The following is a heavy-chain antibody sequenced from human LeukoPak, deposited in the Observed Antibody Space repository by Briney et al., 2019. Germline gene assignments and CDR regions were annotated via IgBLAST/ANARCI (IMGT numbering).Heavy chain of an antibody. CDR2: INPNSGGT. J-gene: IGHJ4*02. CDR3: ARGPFLRCGGDCYSGLDY. CDR1: GYTFTGYY. D-gene: IGHD2-21*02. Sequence: ASVKVSCKASGYTFTGYYMHWVRQAPGQGLEWMGWINPNSGGTNYAQKFQGRVTMTRDTSISTAYMELSRLRSDDTAVYYCARGPFLRCGGDCYSGLDYWGQGTLVTVSS. V-gene: IGHV1-2*02.